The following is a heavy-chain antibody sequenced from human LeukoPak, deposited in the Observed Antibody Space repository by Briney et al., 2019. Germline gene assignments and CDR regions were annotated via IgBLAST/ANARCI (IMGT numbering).Heavy chain of an antibody. J-gene: IGHJ4*02. CDR2: TRYDGSYK. Sequence: GGSLRLSCAASGFTFSSYTMSWVRQAPGKGLEWVAFTRYDGSYKYCADSVKGRFTISRDNSKNTLYLQMNSLRAEDTAMYYCAKEVYTSTWYPRVGLDYWGQGILVTVSS. CDR1: GFTFSSYT. V-gene: IGHV3-30*02. CDR3: AKEVYTSTWYPRVGLDY. D-gene: IGHD6-13*01.